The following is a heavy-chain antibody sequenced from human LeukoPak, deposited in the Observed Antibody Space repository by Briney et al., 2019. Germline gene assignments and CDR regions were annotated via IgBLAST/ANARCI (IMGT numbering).Heavy chain of an antibody. CDR3: ALAIAVTSTSVSDY. D-gene: IGHD6-19*01. V-gene: IGHV3-23*01. CDR2: ISASGAST. Sequence: VQPGGSLKLSCAASGFTFSSYAMSWVRQAPGKGLEWVSVISASGASTSYAGSLKGRFTISRDNSKNTLYLQMNTLRAEDTAVYYCALAIAVTSTSVSDYWGQGTLVTVSP. CDR1: GFTFSSYA. J-gene: IGHJ4*02.